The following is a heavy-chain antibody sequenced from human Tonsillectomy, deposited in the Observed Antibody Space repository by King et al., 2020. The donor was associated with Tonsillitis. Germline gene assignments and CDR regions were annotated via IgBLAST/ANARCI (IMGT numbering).Heavy chain of an antibody. Sequence: VQLVESGGGLIQPGGSLRLSFAASGFTVSTNYMSWGRQAPGKGLEWVSLIYSGGSTYYADSVKGRFTISRDNSKNTLYLQMNSLRAEDTAVYYCARVLYYYDSSGYYHQAFDYWRQGTLVTVSS. CDR2: IYSGGST. J-gene: IGHJ4*02. D-gene: IGHD3-22*01. V-gene: IGHV3-53*01. CDR3: ARVLYYYDSSGYYHQAFDY. CDR1: GFTVSTNY.